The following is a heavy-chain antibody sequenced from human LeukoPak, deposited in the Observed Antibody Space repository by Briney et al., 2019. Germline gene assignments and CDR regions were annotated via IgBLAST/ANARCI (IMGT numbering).Heavy chain of an antibody. D-gene: IGHD6-13*01. CDR1: GGTFSSYA. V-gene: IGHV1-69*06. J-gene: IGHJ5*02. Sequence: GASVKVSCKASGGTFSSYAISWVRQAPGQGLEWMGGIIPIFGTENYAQKFQGRVTITADKSTSTAYMELSSLRSEDTAVYYCAREQQLVQYNWFDPWGQGTLVTVSS. CDR3: AREQQLVQYNWFDP. CDR2: IIPIFGTE.